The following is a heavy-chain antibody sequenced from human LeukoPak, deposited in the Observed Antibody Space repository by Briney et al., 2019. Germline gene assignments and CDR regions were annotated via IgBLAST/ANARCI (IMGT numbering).Heavy chain of an antibody. CDR3: ARGGFTTMVRGVIITLDAFDI. Sequence: GASVKVSCKASGYTFTNYYLHWVRQAPGQGFEWMGIINPGGGTTTYAQKFQGRVTMTRDTSTSTVYMELSSLRSEDTAVYYCARGGFTTMVRGVIITLDAFDIWGQGTMVTVSS. V-gene: IGHV1-46*01. J-gene: IGHJ3*02. CDR1: GYTFTNYY. D-gene: IGHD3-10*01. CDR2: INPGGGTT.